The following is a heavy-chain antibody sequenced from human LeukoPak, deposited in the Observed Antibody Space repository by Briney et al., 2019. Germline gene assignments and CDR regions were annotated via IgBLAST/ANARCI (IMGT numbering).Heavy chain of an antibody. CDR2: IHASGST. V-gene: IGHV4-4*07. CDR3: AREGSGWYSDY. CDR1: GGSINNYY. J-gene: IGHJ4*02. Sequence: SETLSLTCTVSGGSINNYYWSWIRQPAGKGLDWIGRIHASGSTNYNPSLKSRVTMSVDTSKNQFSLKLSSVSAADTAVYYCAREGSGWYSDYWGQGTLVTVSS. D-gene: IGHD6-19*01.